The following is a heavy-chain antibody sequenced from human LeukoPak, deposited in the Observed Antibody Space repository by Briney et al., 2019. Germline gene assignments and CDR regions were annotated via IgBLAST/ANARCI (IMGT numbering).Heavy chain of an antibody. J-gene: IGHJ4*02. CDR3: ARANFLYCSSSTCLFDY. CDR1: GYTFTDYY. V-gene: IGHV1-2*02. D-gene: IGHD2-2*01. CDR2: IYPNDGDT. Sequence: ASVKVSCEASGYTFTDYYMHWVRQAPGQGFEWMGWIYPNDGDTNYAQKFQGRVTMTRDTAISTAHMEVSRLRSDDTAVYYCARANFLYCSSSTCLFDYWGQGTLVTVSS.